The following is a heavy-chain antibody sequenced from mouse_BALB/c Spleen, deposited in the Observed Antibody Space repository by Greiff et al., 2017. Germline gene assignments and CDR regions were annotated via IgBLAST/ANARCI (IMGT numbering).Heavy chain of an antibody. J-gene: IGHJ3*01. CDR2: IDPANGNT. V-gene: IGHV14-3*02. D-gene: IGHD2-1*01. CDR3: AQVDYGNY. CDR1: GFNIKDTY. Sequence: VQLQQSGAELVKPGASVKLSCTASGFNIKDTYMHWVKQRPEQGLEWIGRIDPANGNTKYDPKFQGKATITADTSSNTAYLQLSSLTSEDTAVYYCAQVDYGNYWGQGTLVTVSA.